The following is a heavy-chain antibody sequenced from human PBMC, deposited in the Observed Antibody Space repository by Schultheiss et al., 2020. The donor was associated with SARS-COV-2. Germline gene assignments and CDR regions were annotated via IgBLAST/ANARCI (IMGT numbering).Heavy chain of an antibody. CDR2: INHSGST. J-gene: IGHJ4*02. CDR3: ARDLLEN. CDR1: GFTFSSYA. V-gene: IGHV4-34*01. Sequence: GSLRLSCAASGFTFSSYAMSWVRQAPGKGLEWIGEINHSGSTNYNPSLKSRVTISVDTSKNQFSLKLSSVTAADTAVYYCARDLLENWGQGTLVTVSS.